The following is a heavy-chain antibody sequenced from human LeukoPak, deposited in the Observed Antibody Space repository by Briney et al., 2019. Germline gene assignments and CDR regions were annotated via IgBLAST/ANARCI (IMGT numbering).Heavy chain of an antibody. D-gene: IGHD3-10*01. CDR1: GFTFSSYG. V-gene: IGHV3-30*18. CDR2: ISYDGSNK. J-gene: IGHJ4*02. CDR3: AKALYRGPTSPYDY. Sequence: PGGSLRLSCAASGFTFSSYGMHWVRQAPGKGLEWVAVISYDGSNKYYADSVKGRFTISRDNSKNTLYLQMNSLRAEDTAVYYCAKALYRGPTSPYDYWGQGTLVTVSS.